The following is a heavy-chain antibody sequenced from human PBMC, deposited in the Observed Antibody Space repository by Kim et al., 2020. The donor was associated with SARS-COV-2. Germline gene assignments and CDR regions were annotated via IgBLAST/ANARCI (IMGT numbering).Heavy chain of an antibody. Sequence: GGSLRLSCAVSGFTFSSYGMHWVRQAPGKGLEWVAVIWYDGSNKYYADSVMGRFTISRDNSKNTLYLQMNSLRAEDTAVYYCARDLLVGATSYGMDVWGQGTTVTVSS. CDR2: IWYDGSNK. CDR1: GFTFSSYG. CDR3: ARDLLVGATSYGMDV. D-gene: IGHD1-26*01. J-gene: IGHJ6*02. V-gene: IGHV3-33*01.